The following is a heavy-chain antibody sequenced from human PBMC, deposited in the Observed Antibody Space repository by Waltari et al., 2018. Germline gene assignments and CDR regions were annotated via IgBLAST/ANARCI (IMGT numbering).Heavy chain of an antibody. CDR3: ATMVVVEVENWFDP. CDR1: TLNFANYE. J-gene: IGHJ5*02. V-gene: IGHV3-48*03. D-gene: IGHD2-2*01. CDR2: ISSDGNTR. Sequence: EVQLVASGGGIVQTGGSIRLPCGGSTLNFANYEMNWVRRAPGKGLQWIAFISSDGNTRQYTDSVKGRFTISRDNANKSLYLQMNNLRSDDTALYYCATMVVVEVENWFDPWGQGIQVTVAS.